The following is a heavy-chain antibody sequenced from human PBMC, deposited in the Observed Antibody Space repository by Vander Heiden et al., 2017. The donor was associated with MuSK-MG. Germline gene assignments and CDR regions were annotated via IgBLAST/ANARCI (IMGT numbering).Heavy chain of an antibody. CDR3: AKGNSRDGYD. CDR2: IRNDGSNK. CDR1: GFTFSNYG. J-gene: IGHJ4*02. Sequence: QVQLVESGGGVVQPGGSLRLSCAASGFTFSNYGMHWVRQAPGKGLEWVAYIRNDGSNKFYADSVKGRFTISRDNSKNTLSLQMNSLRGEDTAVYYCAKGNSRDGYDWGQGTLVTVSS. D-gene: IGHD3-22*01. V-gene: IGHV3-30*02.